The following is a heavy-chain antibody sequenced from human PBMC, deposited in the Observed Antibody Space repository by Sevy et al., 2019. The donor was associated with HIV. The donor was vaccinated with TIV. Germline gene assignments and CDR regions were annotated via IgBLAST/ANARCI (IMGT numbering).Heavy chain of an antibody. CDR2: IQYDGSYK. CDR3: ARVVAYCSGGSCFPGYYYGMDV. Sequence: GGSLRLSCAASGFSFSKYGMHWVRQAPGKGLEWLTFIQYDGSYKDYAGSVKGRLTISRDNAKNSLYLQMNSLRAEDTAVYYCARVVAYCSGGSCFPGYYYGMDVWGQGTTVTVSS. J-gene: IGHJ6*02. D-gene: IGHD2-15*01. V-gene: IGHV3-30*02. CDR1: GFSFSKYG.